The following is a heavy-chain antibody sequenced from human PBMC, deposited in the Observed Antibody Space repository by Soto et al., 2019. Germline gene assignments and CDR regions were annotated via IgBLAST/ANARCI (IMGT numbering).Heavy chain of an antibody. CDR1: GYSISSGYY. V-gene: IGHV4-38-2*01. CDR3: ARQGVGMATVTVGHYYYYGMDV. J-gene: IGHJ6*02. Sequence: SETLSLTCAVSGYSISSGYYWGWIRQPPGKGLEWIGSFYHSGSTYYNPSLKSRVTISVDTSKNQFSLKLSSVTAADTAVYYRARQGVGMATVTVGHYYYYGMDVWGQGTTVTVSS. CDR2: FYHSGST. D-gene: IGHD2-21*01.